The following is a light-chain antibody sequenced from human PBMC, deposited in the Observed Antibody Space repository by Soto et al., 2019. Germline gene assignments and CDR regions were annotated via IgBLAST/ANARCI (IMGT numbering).Light chain of an antibody. CDR2: GAS. CDR3: LQDYGDSWT. J-gene: IGKJ1*01. Sequence: IGLTQSPGTVSLSTGERATLSCRASQSVSSSYLAWHQQKPGQAPRLLIYGASSRATGIPDRFSGSGSGTDFTLTISRLEPEDFASYYCLQDYGDSWTFGQ. V-gene: IGKV3-20*01. CDR1: QSVSSSY.